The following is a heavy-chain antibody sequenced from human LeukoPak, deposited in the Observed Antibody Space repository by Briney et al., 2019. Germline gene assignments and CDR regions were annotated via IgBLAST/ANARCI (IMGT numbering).Heavy chain of an antibody. CDR1: GGTFSSYA. J-gene: IGHJ4*02. CDR3: ASSLNHSYCGGDCYVI. D-gene: IGHD2-21*02. V-gene: IGHV1-69*04. Sequence: SVKVSCKASGGTFSSYAISWVRQAPGQGLEWMGRIIPIFGIANYAQKFQGRVTITADKSTSTAYMELSSLRSEDTAVYYCASSLNHSYCGGDCYVIWGQGTLVTVSS. CDR2: IIPIFGIA.